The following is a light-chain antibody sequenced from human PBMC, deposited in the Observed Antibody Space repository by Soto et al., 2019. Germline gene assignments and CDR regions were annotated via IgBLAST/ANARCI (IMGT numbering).Light chain of an antibody. CDR3: QQYGTSPLT. Sequence: EIVLTQSPGTLSLSPGERATLSCGASQSVSSSYLAWYQQKPGQAPRLLIDGASSRDTGIPERFSGSGSGTDFPLTISRLGPGDFAVYYCQQYGTSPLTFGGGTKVEI. V-gene: IGKV3-20*01. CDR1: QSVSSSY. CDR2: GAS. J-gene: IGKJ4*01.